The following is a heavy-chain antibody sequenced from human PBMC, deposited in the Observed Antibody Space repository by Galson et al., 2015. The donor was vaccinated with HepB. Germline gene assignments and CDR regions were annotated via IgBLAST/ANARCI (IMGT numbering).Heavy chain of an antibody. J-gene: IGHJ3*02. Sequence: SLRLSCAPSGFTFSRSGMHWVRQAPGKGLEWVAVIWADGSIQYYGDSVKGRFTISRDNSKNVLYLHMNSLRVDDTAVYYCARDVGSAPFDIWGQGITVTVSS. CDR1: GFTFSRSG. CDR2: IWADGSIQ. V-gene: IGHV3-33*01. D-gene: IGHD1-26*01. CDR3: ARDVGSAPFDI.